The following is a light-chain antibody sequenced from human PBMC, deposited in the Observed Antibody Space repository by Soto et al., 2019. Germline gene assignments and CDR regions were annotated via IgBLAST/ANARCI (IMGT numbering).Light chain of an antibody. V-gene: IGLV2-11*01. CDR1: SSDVGGYNY. Sequence: QAVVTQPRSVSGSPGQSVTISCTGNSSDVGGYNYVSWYQQHPGKAPKLMIYDVNKRPSGVPDRFSGSKSGNTASLTISGLQAEDEADYYCCSYAGSYTVVFGGRTKLTVL. J-gene: IGLJ2*01. CDR3: CSYAGSYTVV. CDR2: DVN.